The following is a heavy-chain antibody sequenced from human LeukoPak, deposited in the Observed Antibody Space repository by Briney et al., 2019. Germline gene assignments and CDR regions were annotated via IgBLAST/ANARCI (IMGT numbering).Heavy chain of an antibody. CDR2: ISYDGSNK. Sequence: GSLRLSCAASGFTFSSYGMPWVRQAPGKGLEWVAVISYDGSNKYYADSVKGRFTISRDNTKNTLYLQMNSLRAEDTAVYYCAKVVGTFHVPRDYFDYWGQGTLVTVSS. CDR1: GFTFSSYG. CDR3: AKVVGTFHVPRDYFDY. V-gene: IGHV3-30*18. D-gene: IGHD1-26*01. J-gene: IGHJ4*02.